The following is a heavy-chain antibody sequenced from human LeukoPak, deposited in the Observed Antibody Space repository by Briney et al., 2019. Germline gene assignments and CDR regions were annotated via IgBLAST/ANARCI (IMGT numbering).Heavy chain of an antibody. Sequence: ASVKVSCKASGYTFTGYYMHLVRQAPGQGLEWMGWINPNSGGTNYAQKFQGRVTMTRDTSISTAYMELSRLRSDDTAVYYCASAPHDYGDYAWVYWGQGTLVTVSS. CDR1: GYTFTGYY. CDR2: INPNSGGT. J-gene: IGHJ4*02. CDR3: ASAPHDYGDYAWVY. V-gene: IGHV1-2*02. D-gene: IGHD4-17*01.